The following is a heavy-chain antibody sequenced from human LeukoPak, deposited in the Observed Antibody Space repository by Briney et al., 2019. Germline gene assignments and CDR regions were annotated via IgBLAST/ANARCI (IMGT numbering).Heavy chain of an antibody. J-gene: IGHJ4*02. CDR2: ISVNGNTA. Sequence: PGGSLRLSCTASGFALGSFAMHWVRQGAGKGLEYISAISVNGNTAYYDTSVKGRFVISRDNSRNKLYLQMGGLRPEDTAMYFCVRGGASGIDYWGRGALVTVS. V-gene: IGHV3-64*01. CDR1: GFALGSFA. CDR3: VRGGASGIDY. D-gene: IGHD1-26*01.